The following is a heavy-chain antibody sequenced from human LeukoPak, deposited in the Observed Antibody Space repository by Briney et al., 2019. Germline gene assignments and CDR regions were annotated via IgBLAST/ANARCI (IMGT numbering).Heavy chain of an antibody. D-gene: IGHD6-13*01. J-gene: IGHJ4*02. CDR2: ISSNSDYI. CDR1: GFTFSSYT. Sequence: GGSLRLSCAASGFTFSSYTMNWVRQAPGKGLEWVSCISSNSDYIFYADSLKGRVTISRDNAKNSLYLQMNSLRAEDTAVYYCARDVRSAAAAAFDYWGQGTLVTVSS. CDR3: ARDVRSAAAAAFDY. V-gene: IGHV3-21*01.